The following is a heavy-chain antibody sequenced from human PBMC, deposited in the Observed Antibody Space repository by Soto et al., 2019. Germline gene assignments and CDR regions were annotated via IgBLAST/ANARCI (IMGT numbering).Heavy chain of an antibody. CDR2: IIPILGRA. CDR1: GGTFSSYT. Sequence: QVQLVQSGAGVKQPGCSLKVSCKASGGTFSSYTISWVRQAPGQGLEWMGTIIPILGRAYYAQKVQGRVTITADKSTSTAHMERSRLRSEDTALYYCARSRRVEWFSSYYYYYYRDVWGKGTTVTVSS. CDR3: ARSRRVEWFSSYYYYYYRDV. J-gene: IGHJ6*03. D-gene: IGHD3-3*01. V-gene: IGHV1-69*02.